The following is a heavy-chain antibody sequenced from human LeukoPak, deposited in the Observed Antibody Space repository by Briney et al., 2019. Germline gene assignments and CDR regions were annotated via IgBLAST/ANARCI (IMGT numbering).Heavy chain of an antibody. Sequence: ETLSLTCAVYGGSFSGYYWSWIRQPPGKGLEWIGEINHSGSTNYNPSLKSRVTISVDTSKNQFSLKVSSVTAADTAVYYCARGDCSSTICYSPMDVWGKGTTVTVSS. CDR1: GGSFSGYY. J-gene: IGHJ6*03. V-gene: IGHV4-34*01. CDR3: ARGDCSSTICYSPMDV. CDR2: INHSGST. D-gene: IGHD2-2*01.